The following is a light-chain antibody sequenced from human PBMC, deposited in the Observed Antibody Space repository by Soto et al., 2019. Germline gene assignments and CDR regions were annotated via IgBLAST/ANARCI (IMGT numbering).Light chain of an antibody. Sequence: AIRMTQSPSSVSASTGDRVTITCRASQAISPYLAWYQQKPGKAPKILIYDTYTLQSGVPSRFSGSGSGTDFTLTISGLQSEDFATYYCQHYFTYPLIFGGGTKVEIK. J-gene: IGKJ4*01. V-gene: IGKV1-8*01. CDR1: QAISPY. CDR2: DTY. CDR3: QHYFTYPLI.